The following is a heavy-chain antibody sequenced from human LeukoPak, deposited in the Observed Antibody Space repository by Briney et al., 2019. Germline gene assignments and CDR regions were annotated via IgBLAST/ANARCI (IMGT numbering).Heavy chain of an antibody. CDR3: ARDVSSWLDN. CDR1: GYSITGNY. J-gene: IGHJ4*02. V-gene: IGHV1-2*02. D-gene: IGHD6-13*01. Sequence: ASVKVSCKASGYSITGNYMHWVRQAPGQGLEWMGWINPNTGDTTYSQKFQGRVTMTRDTSISTAYMELSRLRSDDTAVYYCARDVSSWLDNWGQGTLVTVSS. CDR2: INPNTGDT.